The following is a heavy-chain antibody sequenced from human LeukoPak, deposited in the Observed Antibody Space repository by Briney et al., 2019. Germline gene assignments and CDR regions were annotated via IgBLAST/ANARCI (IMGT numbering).Heavy chain of an antibody. V-gene: IGHV3-7*01. CDR3: AREWVYYDSSGRHDAFDI. Sequence: PGGSLRLSCAASGFTFSSYWMSWVRQAPGKGLEWVANIKQDGSEKYYVDSVKGRFTISRDNAKNSLYLQMNSLRAEDTAVYYCAREWVYYDSSGRHDAFDIWGQGTMVTVSS. J-gene: IGHJ3*02. CDR2: IKQDGSEK. D-gene: IGHD3-22*01. CDR1: GFTFSSYW.